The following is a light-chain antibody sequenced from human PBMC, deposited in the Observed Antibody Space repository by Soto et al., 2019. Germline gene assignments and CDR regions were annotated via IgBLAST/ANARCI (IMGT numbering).Light chain of an antibody. V-gene: IGKV1-5*03. CDR2: RAS. J-gene: IGKJ1*01. Sequence: DIQMTQSPSTLSASVGDTVTITCRASQSISSWLAWYQQKPVKAPKLLIYRASTLQSGVPSRFSASGSGTEFILTISSLQPDDFATYYCQLYNTYSGTFGQGTKVDIK. CDR1: QSISSW. CDR3: QLYNTYSGT.